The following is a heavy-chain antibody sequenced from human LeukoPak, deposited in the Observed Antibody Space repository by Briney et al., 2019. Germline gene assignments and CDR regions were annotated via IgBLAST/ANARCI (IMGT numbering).Heavy chain of an antibody. CDR1: GVSISSYY. CDR3: ARGGYYGSGNDFRFDP. J-gene: IGHJ5*02. V-gene: IGHV4-59*01. D-gene: IGHD3-10*01. Sequence: NPSETLSLTCTVSGVSISSYYWSWIRQPPGKGLEWIGYIYYSGSTNYNPSLKSRVTISVDTSKNQFSLKLTSVTAADTAVYFCARGGYYGSGNDFRFDPWGQGTLVTVSS. CDR2: IYYSGST.